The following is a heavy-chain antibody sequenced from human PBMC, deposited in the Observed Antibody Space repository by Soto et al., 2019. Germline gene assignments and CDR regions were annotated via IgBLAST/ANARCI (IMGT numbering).Heavy chain of an antibody. CDR3: ARANRGSGAHGDIGY. V-gene: IGHV1-69*06. J-gene: IGHJ4*02. D-gene: IGHD3-10*01. CDR2: IIPIFGTA. Sequence: SVKVSGKASGGTFSSYAISWVRQAPGQGLEWMGGIIPIFGTANYAQKFQGRVTITADKSTSTAYMELSSLRSEDTAVYYCARANRGSGAHGDIGYWGQGTLVTVSS. CDR1: GGTFSSYA.